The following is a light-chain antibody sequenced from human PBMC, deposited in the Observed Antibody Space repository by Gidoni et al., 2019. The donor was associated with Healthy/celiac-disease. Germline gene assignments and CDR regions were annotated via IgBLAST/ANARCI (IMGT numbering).Light chain of an antibody. J-gene: IGLJ1*01. V-gene: IGLV3-10*01. CDR2: EDS. Sequence: SYELTQTLSVSVSPGQTARITCSGDALPKKYAYWYQQKSVQAPVLVIYEDSKRPSGIPERFSGSSSGTMATLTISGAQVEDEADYYCYSTDSSGNHYVFGTGTKVTVL. CDR1: ALPKKY. CDR3: YSTDSSGNHYV.